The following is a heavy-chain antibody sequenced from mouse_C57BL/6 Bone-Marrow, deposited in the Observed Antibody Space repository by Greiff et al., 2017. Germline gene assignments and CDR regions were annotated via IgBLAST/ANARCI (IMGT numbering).Heavy chain of an antibody. J-gene: IGHJ3*01. CDR3: ARSYDSNPAWFAD. CDR1: GYTFTSYW. CDR2: IAPSDSYT. Sequence: QVQLQQPGAELVKPGASVKLSCKASGYTFTSYWMQWVQQRPGQGLEWIGEIAPSDSYTNYNQKFKGKATLTVDTSSSTAYMQRSSLTSEDSAVSDCARSYDSNPAWFADWGQGTRVTVSA. D-gene: IGHD2-5*01. V-gene: IGHV1-50*01.